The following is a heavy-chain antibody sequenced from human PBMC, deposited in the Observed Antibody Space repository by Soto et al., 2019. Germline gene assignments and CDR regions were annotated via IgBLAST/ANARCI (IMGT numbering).Heavy chain of an antibody. Sequence: GASVKVSCKASGYTFTSYDINWVRQATGQGLEWMGWMNPNSGNTGYAQKFQGRVTMTRNTSISTAYMELRSLRSDDTAVYYCARSGFHYYDSSGYSAYWGQGTLVTVSS. V-gene: IGHV1-8*01. CDR3: ARSGFHYYDSSGYSAY. CDR2: MNPNSGNT. D-gene: IGHD3-22*01. CDR1: GYTFTSYD. J-gene: IGHJ4*02.